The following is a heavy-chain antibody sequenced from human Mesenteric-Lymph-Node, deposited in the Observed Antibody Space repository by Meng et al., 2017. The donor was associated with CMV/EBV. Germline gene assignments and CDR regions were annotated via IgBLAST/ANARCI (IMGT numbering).Heavy chain of an antibody. CDR1: GFTFSDYY. CDR3: ARSPSATSFDY. CDR2: ITGSGTSM. J-gene: IGHJ4*02. V-gene: IGHV3-11*04. Sequence: GESLKISCAASGFTFSDYYMSWIRQAPGKGLEWISYITGSGTSMYYADSVKGRFTISRDNAKNSLYLQMNSLRAEDTAVYYCARSPSATSFDYWGQGTLVTVSS. D-gene: IGHD5-12*01.